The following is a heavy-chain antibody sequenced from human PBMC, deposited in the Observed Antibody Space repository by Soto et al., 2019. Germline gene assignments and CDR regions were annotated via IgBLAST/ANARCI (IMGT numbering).Heavy chain of an antibody. CDR2: INPNSGGT. Sequence: QVQLVQSVAEVKKPGASVKVSCKASGYTFTGYYMHWVRQAPGQGLEWMGWINPNSGGTKYPQKFQGMVTMTRDTSITSVYMALTGLKYDDTAVYYCARDLAKGGGSAGFDYWGQGTLVAVSS. CDR3: ARDLAKGGGSAGFDY. CDR1: GYTFTGYY. D-gene: IGHD2-15*01. V-gene: IGHV1-2*02. J-gene: IGHJ4*02.